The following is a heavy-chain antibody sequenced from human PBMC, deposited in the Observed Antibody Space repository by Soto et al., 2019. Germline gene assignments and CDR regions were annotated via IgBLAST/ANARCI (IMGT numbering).Heavy chain of an antibody. Sequence: QITLKESGPTLVKPTQTLTLTCTFSGFSLSTSGVGVGWIRQPPGKALGWLALIYWDDDKRYSPSLKSRLTITKDTSKNQVVLTMTNMDPVDTATYYCARLTIMITFGGVIGIGPEFDYWGQGTLVTVSS. CDR1: GFSLSTSGVG. CDR2: IYWDDDK. V-gene: IGHV2-5*02. J-gene: IGHJ4*02. D-gene: IGHD3-16*02. CDR3: ARLTIMITFGGVIGIGPEFDY.